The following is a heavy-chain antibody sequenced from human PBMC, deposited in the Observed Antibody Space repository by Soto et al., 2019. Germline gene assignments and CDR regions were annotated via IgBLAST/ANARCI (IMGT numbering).Heavy chain of an antibody. CDR1: GGSISSSSYY. CDR3: ARLDYQNYYYYGMDV. J-gene: IGHJ6*02. D-gene: IGHD2-2*01. CDR2: IYYSGST. V-gene: IGHV4-39*01. Sequence: SETLSLTCTVSGGSISSSSYYWGWIRQPPGKGLEWIGSIYYSGSTYYNPSLKSRVTISVDTSKNQFSLKLSSVTAADTAVYYCARLDYQNYYYYGMDVWGQGTTVTVSS.